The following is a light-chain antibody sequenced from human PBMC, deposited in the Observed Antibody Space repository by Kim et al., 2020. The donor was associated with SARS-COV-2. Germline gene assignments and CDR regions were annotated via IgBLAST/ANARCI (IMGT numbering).Light chain of an antibody. J-gene: IGLJ2*01. CDR1: GSDLGGSYF. CDR2: EVS. CDR3: SAYAGSNNFLL. Sequence: HSFTISCTGTGSDLGGSYFVSWYQQHPGKAPKLIISEVSKRPSGVPDRFSGSKSGNTASLTVSGLRAEDEADYYCSAYAGSNNFLLFGGGTQLTVL. V-gene: IGLV2-8*01.